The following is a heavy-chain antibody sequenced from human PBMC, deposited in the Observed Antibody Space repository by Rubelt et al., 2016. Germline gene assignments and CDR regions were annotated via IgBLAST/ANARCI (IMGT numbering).Heavy chain of an antibody. CDR1: GFTFDDFT. D-gene: IGHD6-6*01. J-gene: IGHJ3*02. CDR2: IGTAGDP. V-gene: IGHV3-13*05. Sequence: EVQLVESGGGVVQPGGSLRLSCAASGFTFDDFTMHWVRQAPGTGLEWVSAIGTAGDPYYPGSVKGRLTSSREKAKNSLYLQMNGLGAGDTAVYYCARSSVVEALDIWGQGTMVTVSS. CDR3: ARSSVVEALDI.